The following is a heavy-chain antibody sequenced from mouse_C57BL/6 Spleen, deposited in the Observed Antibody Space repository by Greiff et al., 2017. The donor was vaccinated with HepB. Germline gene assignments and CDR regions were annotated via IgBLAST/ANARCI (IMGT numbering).Heavy chain of an antibody. Sequence: QVQLKQSGAELVRPGASVTLSCKASGYTFTDYEMHWVKQTPVHGLEWIGAIDPETGGTAYNQKFKGKAILTADKSSSTAYMELRSLTSEDSAVYYCTRSEWLLRFAYWGQGTLVTVSA. CDR2: IDPETGGT. D-gene: IGHD2-3*01. V-gene: IGHV1-15*01. CDR1: GYTFTDYE. CDR3: TRSEWLLRFAY. J-gene: IGHJ3*01.